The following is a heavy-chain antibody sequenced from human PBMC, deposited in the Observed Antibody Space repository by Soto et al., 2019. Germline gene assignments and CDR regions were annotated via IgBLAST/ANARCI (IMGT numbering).Heavy chain of an antibody. CDR1: GGSISSSNW. V-gene: IGHV4-4*02. D-gene: IGHD3-22*01. Sequence: SEPLSLTVAVSGGSISSSNWWSWVRQPPGKGLEWIGEIYHSGSTNYNPSLKSRVAISVDKSKIQCSLKLSSVTAADTAVYYCARDRAWGYYYDSSGYYKDAIDIWGQGTMVTVSS. CDR2: IYHSGST. CDR3: ARDRAWGYYYDSSGYYKDAIDI. J-gene: IGHJ3*02.